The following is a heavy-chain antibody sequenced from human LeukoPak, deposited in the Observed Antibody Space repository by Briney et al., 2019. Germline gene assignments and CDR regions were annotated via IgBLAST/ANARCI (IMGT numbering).Heavy chain of an antibody. CDR1: GGSISSGSYY. D-gene: IGHD3-22*01. J-gene: IGHJ3*02. CDR2: IYTSGST. Sequence: SQTLSLTCTVSGGSISSGSYYWSWIRQPAGKGLEWIGRIYTSGSTNYNPSLESRVTISVDTSKNQFSLKLSSVTAADTAAYYCARDKGYDYDGSGYYADAFDIWGQGTMVTVSS. CDR3: ARDKGYDYDGSGYYADAFDI. V-gene: IGHV4-61*02.